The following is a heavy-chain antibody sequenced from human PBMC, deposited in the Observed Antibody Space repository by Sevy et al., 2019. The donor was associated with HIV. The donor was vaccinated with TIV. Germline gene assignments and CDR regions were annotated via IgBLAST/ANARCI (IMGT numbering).Heavy chain of an antibody. V-gene: IGHV4-39*01. CDR3: ARHPLGNWFDL. D-gene: IGHD3-16*01. Sequence: SETLSLTCTVSGGSISSSRHYWGWIRQSPGKRLEWTGSRFYSGGAYYNPSLQSRVTMSVDTSNNQFSLNVNSVTAAETAVYYCARHPLGNWFDLWGQGILVTVSS. CDR1: GGSISSSRHY. J-gene: IGHJ5*02. CDR2: RFYSGGA.